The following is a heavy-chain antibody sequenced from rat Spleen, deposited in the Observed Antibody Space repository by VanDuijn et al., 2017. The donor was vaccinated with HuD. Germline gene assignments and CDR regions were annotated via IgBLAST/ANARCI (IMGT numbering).Heavy chain of an antibody. V-gene: IGHV5-29*01. Sequence: EVQLVESDGGLVQPGRSLKLSCAASGFTFSDYYMAWVRQAPTKGLEWVATISYDGSSTYYRDSVKGRFTISRDNAKSTLYLQMDSLRSEDTATYYCARQRPLYWYFDFWGPGTMVTVSS. J-gene: IGHJ1*01. CDR1: GFTFSDYY. CDR3: ARQRPLYWYFDF. CDR2: ISYDGSST.